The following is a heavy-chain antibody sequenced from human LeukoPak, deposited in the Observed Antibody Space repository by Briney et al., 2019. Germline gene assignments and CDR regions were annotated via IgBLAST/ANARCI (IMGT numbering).Heavy chain of an antibody. Sequence: PGGSLRLSCAASGFTLSSYSMNWVRQAPGKGLEWVSYISTGSSTIYYADSVKGRFTISRDNAKKSLYLQMNSLRDEDTAVYYCARDLRQYNAEYFHHWGQGTLVAVSS. CDR1: GFTLSSYS. D-gene: IGHD1-1*01. V-gene: IGHV3-48*02. J-gene: IGHJ1*01. CDR3: ARDLRQYNAEYFHH. CDR2: ISTGSSTI.